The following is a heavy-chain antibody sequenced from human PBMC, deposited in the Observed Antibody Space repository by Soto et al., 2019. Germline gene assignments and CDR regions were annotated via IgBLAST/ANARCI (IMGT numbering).Heavy chain of an antibody. J-gene: IGHJ5*02. Sequence: EVQLLESGGGLVQPGGSLRLSCAASGLIFSNYAMSWVRQAPGKGLEWVSSISSSGGSTDYADSVKGRFTISGDNSKNTLYLQMNSLRAEETAVYYCAKGGGTSTRWFDPWGQGTLVTVSS. V-gene: IGHV3-23*01. CDR1: GLIFSNYA. CDR2: ISSSGGST. D-gene: IGHD2-15*01. CDR3: AKGGGTSTRWFDP.